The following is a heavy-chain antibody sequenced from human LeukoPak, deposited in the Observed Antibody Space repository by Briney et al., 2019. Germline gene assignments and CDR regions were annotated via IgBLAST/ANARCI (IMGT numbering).Heavy chain of an antibody. CDR3: ATLSGSYGDAFDI. Sequence: GGSLRLSCAASGFTFSGYAMSWVRQAPGRGLEWVSAISGSGGSTYYADSVKGRFTISRDNSKNTLYLQMNSLRAEDTAVYYCATLSGSYGDAFDIWGQGTMVTVSS. CDR1: GFTFSGYA. D-gene: IGHD1-26*01. V-gene: IGHV3-23*01. J-gene: IGHJ3*02. CDR2: ISGSGGST.